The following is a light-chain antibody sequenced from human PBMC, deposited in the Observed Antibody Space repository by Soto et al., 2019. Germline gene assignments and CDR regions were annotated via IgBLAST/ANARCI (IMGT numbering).Light chain of an antibody. CDR1: SSNIGNNY. Sequence: QSVLMQPPSVSAAPGQKVTISCSGSSSNIGNNYVSWYQQFPGTAPKLLIYYNNKRPSGIPDRFSGSKSGTSATLDITGLQTGDEADYYCGTWDSSLSAVVFGGGTQLTVL. CDR3: GTWDSSLSAVV. CDR2: YNN. V-gene: IGLV1-51*01. J-gene: IGLJ2*01.